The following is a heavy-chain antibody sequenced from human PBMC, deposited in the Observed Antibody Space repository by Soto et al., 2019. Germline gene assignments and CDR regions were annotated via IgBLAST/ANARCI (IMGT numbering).Heavy chain of an antibody. CDR1: GFTFSSYA. D-gene: IGHD3-16*02. V-gene: IGHV3-30-3*01. J-gene: IGHJ6*02. CDR3: ARSHPLVVDLTVGMDA. CDR2: ISYDGSNK. Sequence: PGGSLRLSCAASGFTFSSYAVHWVRQAPGKGLERVAVISYDGSNKYYADSVKGRFTISRDNSKNTLYLQMNSLRAEDTAVYYCARSHPLVVDLTVGMDAWGQGTTVTVSS.